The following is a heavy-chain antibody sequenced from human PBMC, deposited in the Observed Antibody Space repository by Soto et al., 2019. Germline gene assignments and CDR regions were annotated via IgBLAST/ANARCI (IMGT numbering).Heavy chain of an antibody. CDR3: ARGDYQTQYYYYYYYMDG. J-gene: IGHJ6*03. CDR1: GGSFSGYY. Sequence: SETLSLTCAVYGGSFSGYYWSWIRQPPGKGLEWIGEINHSGSTNYNPSLKSRVTISVDTSKNQFSLKLSSVTAADTAVYYCARGDYQTQYYYYYYYMDGWGNGTTVTVSS. CDR2: INHSGST. V-gene: IGHV4-34*01. D-gene: IGHD3-10*01.